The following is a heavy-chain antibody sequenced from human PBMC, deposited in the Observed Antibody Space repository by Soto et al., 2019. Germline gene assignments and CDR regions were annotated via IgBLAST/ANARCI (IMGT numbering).Heavy chain of an antibody. J-gene: IGHJ4*02. CDR3: ARGDLTGASSFDY. CDR2: INHSGST. V-gene: IGHV4-34*01. CDR1: GGSFSGYY. D-gene: IGHD7-27*01. Sequence: SETLSLTCAVYGGSFSGYYWSWIRQPPGKGLEWIGEINHSGSTNYNPSLKSRVTISVDTSKNQFSLKLSSVTAADTAVYYCARGDLTGASSFDYWGQGTLVTVSS.